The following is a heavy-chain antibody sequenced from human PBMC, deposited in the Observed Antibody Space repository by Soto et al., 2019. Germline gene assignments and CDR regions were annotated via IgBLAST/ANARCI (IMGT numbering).Heavy chain of an antibody. V-gene: IGHV4-30-4*02. Sequence: SETLSLTCTVSGGSISSGDYYWSWIRQPPGKGLEWIGYIYYSGSTYYNPSLKSRVTISVDTSKNQFSLKLSSVTAADTAVYYCAREGQYSRASGNFDYWGQGTLVTVSS. CDR2: IYYSGST. D-gene: IGHD6-6*01. J-gene: IGHJ4*02. CDR3: AREGQYSRASGNFDY. CDR1: GGSISSGDYY.